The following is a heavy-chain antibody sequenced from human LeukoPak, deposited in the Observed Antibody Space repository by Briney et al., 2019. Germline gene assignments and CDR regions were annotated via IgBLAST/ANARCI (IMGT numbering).Heavy chain of an antibody. Sequence: GGSLRLSCAASGFTVSSSAMNWVRQPPGKGLEWVSSINNVASHIYYAHSVKGRFTISRDNAKNSLYLQMNSLSDEDTAVYYCARDPTQYLRYGHFDYWGQGTLVTVSS. V-gene: IGHV3-21*01. J-gene: IGHJ4*02. D-gene: IGHD5/OR15-5a*01. CDR2: INNVASHI. CDR1: GFTVSSSA. CDR3: ARDPTQYLRYGHFDY.